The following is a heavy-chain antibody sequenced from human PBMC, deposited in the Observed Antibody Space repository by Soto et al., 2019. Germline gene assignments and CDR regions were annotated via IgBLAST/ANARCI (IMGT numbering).Heavy chain of an antibody. CDR2: IYYSGST. CDR3: ARVEEMYYMDV. V-gene: IGHV4-59*12. CDR1: GGSISSYY. J-gene: IGHJ6*03. Sequence: PSETLSLTCTVSGGSISSYYWSWIRQPPGKGLEWIGYIYYSGSTNYNPSLKSRVTISVDTSKNQFSLKLSSVTAADTAVYYCARVEEMYYMDVWGKGTTVTVSS.